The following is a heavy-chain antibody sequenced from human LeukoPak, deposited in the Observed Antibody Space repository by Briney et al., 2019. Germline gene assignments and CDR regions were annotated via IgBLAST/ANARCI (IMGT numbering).Heavy chain of an antibody. D-gene: IGHD2-15*01. J-gene: IGHJ5*02. Sequence: GGSLRLSCAASGFTFDDYAMHWVRQAPGKGLEWVSGISWNSGSIGYADPVKGRFTISRDNAKNSLYLQMNSLRAEDTALYYCAKDMGSINWFDPWGQGTLVTVSS. CDR2: ISWNSGSI. CDR3: AKDMGSINWFDP. V-gene: IGHV3-9*01. CDR1: GFTFDDYA.